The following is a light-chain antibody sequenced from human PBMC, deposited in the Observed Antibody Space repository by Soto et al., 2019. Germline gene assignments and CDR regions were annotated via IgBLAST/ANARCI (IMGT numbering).Light chain of an antibody. CDR3: QQYNSYWT. V-gene: IGKV1-5*03. CDR2: KAS. CDR1: QSISSW. J-gene: IGKJ1*01. Sequence: DIQMTQSPSTLSASVGDRVTITCRASQSISSWLAWYQQKPGKAPKLLIYKASSLESRVPSRFSGSGSGTEFTLTISSLQPEDFATYYCQQYNSYWTFGQGTKVDIK.